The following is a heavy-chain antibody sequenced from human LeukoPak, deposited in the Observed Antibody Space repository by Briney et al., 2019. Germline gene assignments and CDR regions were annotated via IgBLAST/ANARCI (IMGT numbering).Heavy chain of an antibody. J-gene: IGHJ6*02. CDR1: GYTFTSYG. V-gene: IGHV1-18*01. CDR3: ARVGRDWLYDYYYYGMDV. D-gene: IGHD3-9*01. CDR2: ISAYNGNT. Sequence: VKVSCKASGYTFTSYGISWVRQAPGQGLEWMGWISAYNGNTNYAQKLQGRVTMTTDTSTSTAYMELRSLRSDDTAVYYCARVGRDWLYDYYYYGMDVWGQGTTVTVSS.